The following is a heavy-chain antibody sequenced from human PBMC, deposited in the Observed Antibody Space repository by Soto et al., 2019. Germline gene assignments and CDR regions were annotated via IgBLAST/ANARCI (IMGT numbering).Heavy chain of an antibody. D-gene: IGHD3-9*01. CDR3: AKTYYDILTGYGVDAFDI. Sequence: GGSLRLSCAASGFTFSSYAMSWVRQAPGKGLEWVSAISGSGGSTYYADSVKGRFTISRDNSKNTLYLQMNSLRAEDTAVYYCAKTYYDILTGYGVDAFDIWGQGTMVTVSS. CDR2: ISGSGGST. J-gene: IGHJ3*02. V-gene: IGHV3-23*01. CDR1: GFTFSSYA.